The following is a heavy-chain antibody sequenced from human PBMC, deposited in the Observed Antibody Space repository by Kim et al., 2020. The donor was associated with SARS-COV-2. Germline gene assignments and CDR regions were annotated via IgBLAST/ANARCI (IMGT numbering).Heavy chain of an antibody. J-gene: IGHJ3*02. CDR3: TREYCSGGSCYSFDAFDI. V-gene: IGHV3-49*04. CDR1: GFTFGDYA. CDR2: IRSKAYGGTT. Sequence: GGSLRLSCTASGFTFGDYAMSWVRQAPGKGLEWVGFIRSKAYGGTTEYAASVKGRFTISRDDSKSIAYLQMNSLKTEDTAVYYCTREYCSGGSCYSFDAFDIWGQGTMVTVSS. D-gene: IGHD2-15*01.